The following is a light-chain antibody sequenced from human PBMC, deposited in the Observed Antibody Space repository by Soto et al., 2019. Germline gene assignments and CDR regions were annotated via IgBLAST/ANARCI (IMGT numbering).Light chain of an antibody. J-gene: IGLJ1*01. CDR2: EVS. CDR1: SSDVGGYNY. CDR3: SSYTSSSTLYG. Sequence: QSVLTQPASVSGSPGQSITISCTGTSSDVGGYNYVSWYQQHPGKAPKLMIYEVSNRPSGVSNRFSGSKAGNTASLTIYGLQAEDEADYYCSSYTSSSTLYGFGTGTKVTVL. V-gene: IGLV2-14*01.